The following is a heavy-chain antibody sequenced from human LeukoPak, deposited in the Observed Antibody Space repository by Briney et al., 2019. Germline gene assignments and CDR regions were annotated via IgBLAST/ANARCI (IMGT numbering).Heavy chain of an antibody. CDR2: INPNSGGT. V-gene: IGHV1-2*02. CDR1: GYTFTGYY. Sequence: ASVKVSCKASGYTFTGYYMHWVRQAPGQGLEWMGWINPNSGGTKYAQKFQGRVTMTRDTSISTAYMELSRLRSDDTAVYYCARGGGYCSSTSCYWFDPWGQGTLVTVFS. CDR3: ARGGGYCSSTSCYWFDP. J-gene: IGHJ5*02. D-gene: IGHD2-2*01.